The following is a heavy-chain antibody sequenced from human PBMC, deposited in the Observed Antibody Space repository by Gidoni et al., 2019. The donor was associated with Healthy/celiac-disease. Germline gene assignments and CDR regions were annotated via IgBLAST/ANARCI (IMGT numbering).Heavy chain of an antibody. CDR2: ISSSSSYI. D-gene: IGHD1-7*01. J-gene: IGHJ6*03. Sequence: EVQLVESGGGLVKPGGSLRLSCAASGFTFSSYSMNWVRQAPGKGLEWVSSISSSSSYIYYADSVKGRFTISRDNAKNSLYLQMNSLRAEDTAVYYCAREHVLELLPYYYYYMDVWGKGTTVTVSS. V-gene: IGHV3-21*01. CDR3: AREHVLELLPYYYYYMDV. CDR1: GFTFSSYS.